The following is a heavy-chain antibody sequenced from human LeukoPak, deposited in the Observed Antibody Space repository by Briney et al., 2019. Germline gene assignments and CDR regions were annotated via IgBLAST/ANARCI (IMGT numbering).Heavy chain of an antibody. Sequence: GGSLRLSCAASGFTFSSYGMHWVRQAPGKGLEWVAVIWYDGSNKYYADSVKGRFTISRDNSKNTLYLQMNSLRAEDTAVYYCARDQQYYDILTGYYKEESPRGMDVWGQGTTVTVSS. CDR2: IWYDGSNK. V-gene: IGHV3-33*01. J-gene: IGHJ6*02. CDR1: GFTFSSYG. D-gene: IGHD3-9*01. CDR3: ARDQQYYDILTGYYKEESPRGMDV.